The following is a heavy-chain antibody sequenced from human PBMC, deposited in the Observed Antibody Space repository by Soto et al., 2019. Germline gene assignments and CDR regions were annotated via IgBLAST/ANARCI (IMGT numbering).Heavy chain of an antibody. CDR3: ARDRVWDTANRYYFDY. Sequence: EVQLVESGGGLVQPGGSLRLSCAASGFTFSSYSMNWVRQAPGKGLEWVSYISSSSSTIYYADSVKGLFTISRDNAKNSLYLQMNSLRAEDTAVYYCARDRVWDTANRYYFDYWCQGTLVTVAS. D-gene: IGHD5-18*01. CDR1: GFTFSSYS. V-gene: IGHV3-48*04. CDR2: ISSSSSTI. J-gene: IGHJ4*02.